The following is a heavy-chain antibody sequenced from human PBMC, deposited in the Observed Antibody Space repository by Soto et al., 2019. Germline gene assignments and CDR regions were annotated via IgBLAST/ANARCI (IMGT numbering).Heavy chain of an antibody. CDR1: GFTFSSYS. D-gene: IGHD3-10*01. V-gene: IGHV3-21*01. Sequence: GGSLRLSCAASGFTFSSYSMNWVRQAPGKGLEWVSSISSSSSYIYYADSVKGRFTISRDNAKNSLYLQMNSLRAEDTAVYYCARGPHFGMVRVLIDFDYWGQGTLVTVSS. J-gene: IGHJ4*02. CDR3: ARGPHFGMVRVLIDFDY. CDR2: ISSSSSYI.